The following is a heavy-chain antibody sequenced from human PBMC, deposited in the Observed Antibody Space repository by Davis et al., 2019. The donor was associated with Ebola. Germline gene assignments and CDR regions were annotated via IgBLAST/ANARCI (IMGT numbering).Heavy chain of an antibody. D-gene: IGHD3-10*01. V-gene: IGHV3-13*01. Sequence: ESLKISCAASGFTFTNYDMHWVRQSPRKGLEWVSAFGTAGDTYYPDSVKGRFTISRENAKNSLYLQMNRLSVGDTAVYYCVRGWFGQSLTFDLWGRGTLVTVSA. J-gene: IGHJ4*01. CDR2: FGTAGDT. CDR1: GFTFTNYD. CDR3: VRGWFGQSLTFDL.